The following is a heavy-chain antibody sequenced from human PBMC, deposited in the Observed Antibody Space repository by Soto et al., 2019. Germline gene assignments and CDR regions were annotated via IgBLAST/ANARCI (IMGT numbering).Heavy chain of an antibody. CDR1: GGSFSGYY. Sequence: SETLSLTCEVYGGSFSGYYWSWIRQPPGKGLEWIGEINHSGSTKYNPSLKSRVTISVDTSKNQFSLKLSSVTAADTAVYYCARGTEYCSSTSRYGWFDPWGQGTLVTVSS. D-gene: IGHD2-2*01. CDR2: INHSGST. CDR3: ARGTEYCSSTSRYGWFDP. V-gene: IGHV4-34*01. J-gene: IGHJ5*02.